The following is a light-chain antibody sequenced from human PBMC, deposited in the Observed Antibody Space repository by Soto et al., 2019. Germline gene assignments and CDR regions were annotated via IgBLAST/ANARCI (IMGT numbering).Light chain of an antibody. CDR2: EVT. V-gene: IGLV2-8*01. CDR3: SSFAGSDSVV. Sequence: QSALTQPPSASGSPGQSVTISCTGTSSDVGGYNYVSRYQQHAGKGPKLMIYEVTKRPSGVPDRFSGSKFGNTASLTVSGLQADDEAAYYCSSFAGSDSVVFGGGTKLTVL. J-gene: IGLJ2*01. CDR1: SSDVGGYNY.